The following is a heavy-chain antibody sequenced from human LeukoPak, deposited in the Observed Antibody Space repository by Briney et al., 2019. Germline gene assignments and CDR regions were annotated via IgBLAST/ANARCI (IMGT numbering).Heavy chain of an antibody. CDR3: ARGEGDGYNDYYYYMDV. CDR2: IIPIFGTA. J-gene: IGHJ6*03. CDR1: GGTFSSYA. D-gene: IGHD5-24*01. Sequence: GSSVKVSCKASGGTFSSYAISWVRQAPGQGLEWMGGIIPIFGTANYAQKFQGRVTITADESTSTAYMELSSLGSEDTAVYYCARGEGDGYNDYYYYMDVWGKGTTVTVSS. V-gene: IGHV1-69*01.